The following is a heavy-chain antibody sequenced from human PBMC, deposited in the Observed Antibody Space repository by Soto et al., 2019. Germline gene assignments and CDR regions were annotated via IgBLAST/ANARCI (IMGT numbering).Heavy chain of an antibody. CDR3: ARGGTSGWLKGAYDV. D-gene: IGHD6-13*01. CDR2: IIPMFGIP. CDR1: GGTLNKHA. J-gene: IGHJ3*01. Sequence: QVQLVQSGAEVKKPGSSVKVSCKASGGTLNKHAITWVRRAPGQGLECLGGIIPMFGIPNYPQKFQGRATITADDSTNTSHMELHSLTSDDTAVYYCARGGTSGWLKGAYDVWGQGTMVTVSS. V-gene: IGHV1-69*01.